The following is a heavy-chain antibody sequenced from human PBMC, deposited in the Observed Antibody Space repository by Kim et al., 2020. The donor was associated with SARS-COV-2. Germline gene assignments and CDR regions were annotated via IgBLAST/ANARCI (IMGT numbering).Heavy chain of an antibody. V-gene: IGHV3-21*01. J-gene: IGHJ3*02. CDR1: GFTFSSYS. Sequence: GGSLRLSCAASGFTFSSYSMNWVRQAPGKGLEWISSISSSSSYIYYADSVKGRFTISRDNAKNSLYLQMNSLRAEDTAVYYCAREGHVDILTGFPDAFDIWGQGTMVTVSS. D-gene: IGHD3-9*01. CDR2: ISSSSSYI. CDR3: AREGHVDILTGFPDAFDI.